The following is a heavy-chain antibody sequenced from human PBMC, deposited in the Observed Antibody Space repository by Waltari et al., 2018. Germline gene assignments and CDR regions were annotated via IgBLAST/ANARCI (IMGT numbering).Heavy chain of an antibody. Sequence: EVQLVESGGGLVKPGGSLRLPCGASGFTFRSHSMNWVRQAPGKGLQWVASIGGNDGSIYYADSIKGRFTVSRDNARSSLSLQMNSLRADDTALYFCAREAPNYYYYMDVWGKGTTVTVSS. CDR3: AREAPNYYYYMDV. CDR1: GFTFRSHS. CDR2: IGGNDGSI. V-gene: IGHV3-21*01. J-gene: IGHJ6*03.